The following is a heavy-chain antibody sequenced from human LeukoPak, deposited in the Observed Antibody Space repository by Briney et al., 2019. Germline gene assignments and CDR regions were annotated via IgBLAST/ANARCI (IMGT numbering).Heavy chain of an antibody. CDR1: GGSFSGYY. J-gene: IGHJ4*02. CDR2: INHSGST. Sequence: SETLSLTCAVYGGSFSGYYWSWIRQPPGKGLEWIGEINHSGSTNYNPSLKSRVTISVDTSKNQFSLKLSSVTAADTAAYYCAREERYCSGGSCYPVDYWGQGTLVTVSS. V-gene: IGHV4-34*01. D-gene: IGHD2-15*01. CDR3: AREERYCSGGSCYPVDY.